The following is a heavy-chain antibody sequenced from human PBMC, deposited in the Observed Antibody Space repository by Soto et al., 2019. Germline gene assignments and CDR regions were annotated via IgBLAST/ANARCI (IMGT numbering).Heavy chain of an antibody. CDR2: IYYSGST. J-gene: IGHJ6*02. CDR3: ARAEWELLGGSTTGYGMDV. CDR1: GGSISSYY. D-gene: IGHD1-26*01. V-gene: IGHV4-59*01. Sequence: TEALCLTCTVSGGSISSYYWSWIRQPPGKGLEWIGYIYYSGSTNYNPSLKSRVTISVDTSKNQFSLKLSSVTAADTAVYYCARAEWELLGGSTTGYGMDVWGQGTTVTVSS.